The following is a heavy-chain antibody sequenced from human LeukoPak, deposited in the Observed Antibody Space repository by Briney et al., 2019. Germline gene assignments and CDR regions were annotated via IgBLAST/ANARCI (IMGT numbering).Heavy chain of an antibody. CDR3: ATATDYFDY. CDR1: GYTFTSYG. Sequence: ASVKVSCKASGYTFTSYGVSWVRQAPGQGLEWMGWISLYNGNTNYAPKVQGRVTLTTDTSTSTVYMDLRSLRSEDTAVYYCATATDYFDYWGQGTLVTVSS. J-gene: IGHJ4*02. CDR2: ISLYNGNT. V-gene: IGHV1-18*01.